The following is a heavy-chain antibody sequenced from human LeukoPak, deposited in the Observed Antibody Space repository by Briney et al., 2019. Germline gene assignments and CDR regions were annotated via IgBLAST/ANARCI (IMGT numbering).Heavy chain of an antibody. J-gene: IGHJ3*02. D-gene: IGHD5-12*01. CDR3: TKDIGIVAHDASDI. CDR2: TSPDEGLK. V-gene: IGHV3-30*04. CDR1: GFTFANYV. Sequence: AGSLRLSCAASGFTFANYVTHWVRQAPGKGLEWVAVTSPDEGLKFYGDSVKGRFTISRDNSKTKVYLQMNSLRAEDTAVYYCTKDIGIVAHDASDIWGQGTMVTVSS.